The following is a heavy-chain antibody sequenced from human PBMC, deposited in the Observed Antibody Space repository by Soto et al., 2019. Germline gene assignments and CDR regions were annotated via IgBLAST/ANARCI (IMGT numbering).Heavy chain of an antibody. D-gene: IGHD3-22*01. Sequence: GGSLRLSCAASGFTFSSYGMHWVRQAPGKGLEWVAVISYDGSNKYYADSVKGRFTISRDNSKNTLYLQMNSLRAEDTAVYYCARTFPDYDSSGYQEWDYWGHGTLVTVSS. CDR1: GFTFSSYG. V-gene: IGHV3-30*03. J-gene: IGHJ4*01. CDR3: ARTFPDYDSSGYQEWDY. CDR2: ISYDGSNK.